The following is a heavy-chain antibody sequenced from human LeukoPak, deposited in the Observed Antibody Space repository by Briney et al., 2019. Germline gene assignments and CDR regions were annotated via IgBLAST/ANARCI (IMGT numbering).Heavy chain of an antibody. CDR3: ARSLGYCSDSRCPQSWFDP. CDR1: GGSFSGYY. CDR2: INHSGRT. J-gene: IGHJ5*02. D-gene: IGHD2-15*01. Sequence: SETLSLTCAVSGGSFSGYYWTWIRQPPGKGLEWIGEINHSGRTNYNPSLKSRVIMSVDTSKNQFSLKLSSVTAADTAVYYCARSLGYCSDSRCPQSWFDPWGQGTLVTVSS. V-gene: IGHV4-34*01.